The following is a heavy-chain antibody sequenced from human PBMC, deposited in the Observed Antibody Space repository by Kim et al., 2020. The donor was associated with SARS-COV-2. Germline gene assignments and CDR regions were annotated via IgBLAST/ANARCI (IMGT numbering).Heavy chain of an antibody. CDR2: VSSSSSYT. CDR1: GFTFSDYY. D-gene: IGHD3-9*01. CDR3: ASVGIDWFVYYFDY. J-gene: IGHJ4*02. Sequence: GGSLRLSCAASGFTFSDYYMSWIRQAPGKGLEWVSYVSSSSSYTNYADSVKGRFTISRDNAKNSLYLQMNSLRVEDTAVYYCASVGIDWFVYYFDYWGQGTLVTVSS. V-gene: IGHV3-11*03.